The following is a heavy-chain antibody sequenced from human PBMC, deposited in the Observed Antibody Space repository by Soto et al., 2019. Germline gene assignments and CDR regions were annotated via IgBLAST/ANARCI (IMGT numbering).Heavy chain of an antibody. Sequence: GMSRKIDRLSRKSAFTIYSLARARHIQRKGLEWMGIIYPGDSDTRYSPSFQGQVTISADKSITTAYLQWSSLKASDTAMYYCARGYCTDPLGHHPLVPWGPGTLATV. V-gene: IGHV5-51*01. D-gene: IGHD2-8*02. J-gene: IGHJ5*02. CDR2: IYPGDSDT. CDR1: KSAFTIYS. CDR3: ARGYCTDPLGHHPLVP.